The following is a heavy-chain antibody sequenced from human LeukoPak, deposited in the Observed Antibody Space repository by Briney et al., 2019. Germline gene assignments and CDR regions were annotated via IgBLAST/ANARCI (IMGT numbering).Heavy chain of an antibody. V-gene: IGHV3-30-3*01. CDR2: ISYDGSNK. D-gene: IGHD3-22*01. CDR1: GFTFSSYA. CDR3: ARDQYYYDSSGYYHYYYYYGMDV. J-gene: IGHJ6*02. Sequence: PGGSLRLSCAASGFTFSSYATHWVRQAPGKGLEWVAVISYDGSNKYYADSVKGRFTISRDNSKNTLYLQMNSLRAEDTAVYYCARDQYYYDSSGYYHYYYYYGMDVWGQGATVTVSS.